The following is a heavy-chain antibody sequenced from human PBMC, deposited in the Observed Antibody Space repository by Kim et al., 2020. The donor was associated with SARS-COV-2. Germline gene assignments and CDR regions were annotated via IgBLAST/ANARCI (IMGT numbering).Heavy chain of an antibody. CDR1: GYTFTSYA. V-gene: IGHV1-3*01. CDR3: ARSTPLLWFGEPAEY. CDR2: INAGNGNT. Sequence: ASVRVSCKASGYTFTSYAMHWVRQAPGQRLEWMGWINAGNGNTKYSQKFQGRVTITRDTSASTAYMELSSLRSEDTAVYYCARSTPLLWFGEPAEYWGQGTLVTVSS. J-gene: IGHJ4*02. D-gene: IGHD3-10*01.